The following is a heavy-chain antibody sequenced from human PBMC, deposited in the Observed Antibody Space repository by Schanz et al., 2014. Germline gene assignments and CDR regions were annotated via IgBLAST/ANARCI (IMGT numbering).Heavy chain of an antibody. CDR2: ISGSGGST. D-gene: IGHD6-13*01. CDR3: AREEGWGIAAAGPKHYYYGMDV. Sequence: VQLVESGGGVVQFGRSLRLSCVASGFTFSSYGMHWVRQAPGKGLEWVSAISGSGGSTYYADSVKGRFTISRDNSKSTLYLQMNSLRAEDTAVYYCAREEGWGIAAAGPKHYYYGMDVWGQGTTVTVSS. V-gene: IGHV3-23*04. CDR1: GFTFSSYG. J-gene: IGHJ6*02.